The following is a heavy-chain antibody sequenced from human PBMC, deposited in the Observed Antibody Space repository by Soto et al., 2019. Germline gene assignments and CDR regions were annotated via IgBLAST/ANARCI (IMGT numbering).Heavy chain of an antibody. CDR3: ARNILGGTTDY. V-gene: IGHV1-3*01. Sequence: ASVKVSCKASGYTFSSHATHWVRQAPGQRLEWMGWINGGNGDTKYPQRFQGRVTITRDTSASTAYMELSSLRSEDTAVYYCARNILGGTTDYWGPGTLVTVSS. D-gene: IGHD1-7*01. CDR1: GYTFSSHA. CDR2: INGGNGDT. J-gene: IGHJ4*02.